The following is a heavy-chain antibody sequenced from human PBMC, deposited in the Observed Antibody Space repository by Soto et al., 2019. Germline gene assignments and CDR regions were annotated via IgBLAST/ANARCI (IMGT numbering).Heavy chain of an antibody. CDR1: GFTFDDYA. D-gene: IGHD2-21*02. Sequence: EVQLEESGGALVQPGRSLRLSCAASGFTFDDYAMYWVRQVLGKGLEWVSSISWNSGNIGYADSVKVRFTTSRDNAENSFYLRMTSLRPEDTALYYCVRSKGGYSYGTPFDYWGQGTLVTVSS. J-gene: IGHJ4*02. CDR3: VRSKGGYSYGTPFDY. V-gene: IGHV3-9*01. CDR2: ISWNSGNI.